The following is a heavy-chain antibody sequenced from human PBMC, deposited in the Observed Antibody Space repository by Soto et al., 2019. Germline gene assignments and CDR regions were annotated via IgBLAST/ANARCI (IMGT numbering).Heavy chain of an antibody. V-gene: IGHV3-30*18. Sequence: QVQRVESGGGVVQPGRSLRLSCAASGFTFSSFGMHWVRQAPGKGLEWVAVISFDGSNKYYADSVKGRFTISRDNSENTLSLQTNSLKAEDTAVYDCAKDTSKYSNNWPAYYGLDVWGQGTTVTVSS. J-gene: IGHJ6*02. CDR3: AKDTSKYSNNWPAYYGLDV. D-gene: IGHD1-1*01. CDR1: GFTFSSFG. CDR2: ISFDGSNK.